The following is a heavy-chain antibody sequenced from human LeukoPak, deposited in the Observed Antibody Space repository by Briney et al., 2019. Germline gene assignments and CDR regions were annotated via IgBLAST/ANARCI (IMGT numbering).Heavy chain of an antibody. CDR3: AKDLEIFGAQYYFDY. V-gene: IGHV3-74*01. Sequence: PPGGSLRLSCAASGFTFSSYWMHWVRQAPGKGLVWVSRISSEGSSISYADSVKGRFTISRDNSKNTLYLQMNSLRAEDTAVYYCAKDLEIFGAQYYFDYWGQGTLVTVSS. CDR2: ISSEGSSI. CDR1: GFTFSSYW. J-gene: IGHJ4*02. D-gene: IGHD3-3*01.